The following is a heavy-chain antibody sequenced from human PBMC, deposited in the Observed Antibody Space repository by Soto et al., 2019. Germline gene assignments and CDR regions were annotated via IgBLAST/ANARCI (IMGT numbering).Heavy chain of an antibody. D-gene: IGHD3-3*01. V-gene: IGHV3-30*18. CDR1: GFTFSSYG. CDR3: AKYLCCSFTLSPICY. CDR2: ISYDGNNK. J-gene: IGHJ4*02. Sequence: GGSLRLSCAASGFTFSSYGMHWVRQAPGKGLEWVAVISYDGNNKYYAASVKGRFTISRDNSKNTLFQQLSSLRTEDTDVYYCAKYLCCSFTLSPICYWGQGALVTDSS.